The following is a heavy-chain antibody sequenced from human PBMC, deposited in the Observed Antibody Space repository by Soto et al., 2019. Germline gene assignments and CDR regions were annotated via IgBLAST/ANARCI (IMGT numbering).Heavy chain of an antibody. CDR3: ARELGYCSGGRCYAANDY. D-gene: IGHD2-15*01. V-gene: IGHV3-11*01. Sequence: QVQLVESGGGLVKPGGSLRLSCAASGFTFSDHYMTWIRQAPGKGLEWISYISSSGDSIYYADSVKGRSTISRANARNSRSLQMNSLRAEDTAVYYCARELGYCSGGRCYAANDYWGQGTLVTVSS. CDR2: ISSSGDSI. CDR1: GFTFSDHY. J-gene: IGHJ4*02.